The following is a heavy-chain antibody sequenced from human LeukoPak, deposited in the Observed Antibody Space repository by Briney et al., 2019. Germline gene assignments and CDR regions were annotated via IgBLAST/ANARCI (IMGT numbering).Heavy chain of an antibody. CDR2: ISGSGGST. CDR1: GGTFSSYA. Sequence: SCTASGGTFSSYAMSWVRQAPGKGLEWVSSISGSGGSTYYADSVKGRFTISRDNSKNTLYLQVNSLRAEDTAVYYCVKEKALVVITYFDYWGQGTLVTVSS. D-gene: IGHD3-22*01. J-gene: IGHJ4*02. V-gene: IGHV3-23*01. CDR3: VKEKALVVITYFDY.